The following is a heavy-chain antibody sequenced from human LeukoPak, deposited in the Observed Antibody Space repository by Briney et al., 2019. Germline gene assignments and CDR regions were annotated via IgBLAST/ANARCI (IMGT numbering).Heavy chain of an antibody. V-gene: IGHV4-4*07. Sequence: KSSETLSLTCSVSGGSISNYYWNWIRQPAGKGLEWIGRIYASGSTNCNPSLKRRVTISMDKSKNHFSLNLKSVTAADTGFYYCARDFYGDDGHHPFDYWGQGIQVTVSS. CDR3: ARDFYGDDGHHPFDY. D-gene: IGHD2/OR15-2a*01. CDR2: IYASGST. CDR1: GGSISNYY. J-gene: IGHJ4*02.